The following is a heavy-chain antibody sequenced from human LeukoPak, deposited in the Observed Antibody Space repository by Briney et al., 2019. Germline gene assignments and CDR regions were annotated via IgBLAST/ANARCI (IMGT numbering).Heavy chain of an antibody. CDR3: AKGASYSSSDFDY. CDR2: ISWDGGST. J-gene: IGHJ4*02. CDR1: GFTFDDYA. D-gene: IGHD6-6*01. V-gene: IGHV3-43D*03. Sequence: GGSLRLSCAASGFTFDDYAMHWVRQAPGKGLEWVSLISWDGGSTYYADSVKGRFTISRDNSKNSLYLQMNSLRAEDTALYYCAKGASYSSSDFDYWGQGTLVTVSS.